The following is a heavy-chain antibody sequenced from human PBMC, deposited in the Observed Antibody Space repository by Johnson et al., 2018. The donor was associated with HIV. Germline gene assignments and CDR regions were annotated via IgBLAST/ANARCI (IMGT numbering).Heavy chain of an antibody. CDR1: GFIVRCNY. J-gene: IGHJ3*02. Sequence: EVQLVESGGGLVQPGGSLRLSCAAPGFIVRCNYMNWVRQAPGKGLEWVSVIYSGGDTYYSDSVMGRFTISRDTSKNTLYLQMNSLRGDDTAVYYCTRVSSTSWALDIWGQGTMVTVSS. CDR3: TRVSSTSWALDI. CDR2: IYSGGDT. D-gene: IGHD2-15*01. V-gene: IGHV3-66*01.